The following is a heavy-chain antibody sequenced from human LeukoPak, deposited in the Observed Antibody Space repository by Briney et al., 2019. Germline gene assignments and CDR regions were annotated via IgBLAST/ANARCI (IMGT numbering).Heavy chain of an antibody. Sequence: ASVKVSCKASGGTFSSYAISWVRQAPGQGLEWMGGIIPIFGTANYVQKFQGRVTITADESTSTAYMELSSLRSEDTAVYYCARLTHPSMVRGVQDYWGQGTLVTVSS. CDR2: IIPIFGTA. V-gene: IGHV1-69*13. J-gene: IGHJ4*02. D-gene: IGHD3-10*01. CDR3: ARLTHPSMVRGVQDY. CDR1: GGTFSSYA.